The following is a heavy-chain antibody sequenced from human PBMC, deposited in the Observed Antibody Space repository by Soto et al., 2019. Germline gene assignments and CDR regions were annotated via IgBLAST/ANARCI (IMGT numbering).Heavy chain of an antibody. CDR2: IYHGST. Sequence: QLQLQASGSGLVKPSQTLSLTCAVSGGSISSGGYSWRWIRQPPGQGLEGIGYIYHGSTCYNPSLKSRVTISVDRAKHQFSLKLSSVTAADTAVYYCASSRIAVALGYWGQGTLVTVSS. D-gene: IGHD6-19*01. J-gene: IGHJ4*02. CDR3: ASSRIAVALGY. V-gene: IGHV4-30-2*01. CDR1: GGSISSGGYS.